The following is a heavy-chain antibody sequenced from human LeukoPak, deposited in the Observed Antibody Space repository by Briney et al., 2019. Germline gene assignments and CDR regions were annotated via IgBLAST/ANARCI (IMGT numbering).Heavy chain of an antibody. Sequence: ASVNVSCKASGYTFTSYGISWVRQAPGQGLEWMGWISAYNGNTNYAQKLQGRVTMTTDTSTSTAYMELRSLRSDDTAVYYCARGYYDSSGYYPYWYFDLWGRGTLVTVSS. CDR1: GYTFTSYG. CDR3: ARGYYDSSGYYPYWYFDL. CDR2: ISAYNGNT. D-gene: IGHD3-22*01. J-gene: IGHJ2*01. V-gene: IGHV1-18*01.